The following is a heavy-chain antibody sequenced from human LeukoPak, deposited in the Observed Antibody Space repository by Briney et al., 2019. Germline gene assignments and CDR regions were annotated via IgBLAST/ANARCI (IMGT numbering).Heavy chain of an antibody. CDR3: ARGRITMIVPGAFDI. V-gene: IGHV1-69*05. Sequence: SVKVSCKASGGTFSSYAISWVRQAPGQGLDWMGGIIPIFGTANYAQKFQGRVTITTDESTSTAYMELSSLRSEDTAVYYCARGRITMIVPGAFDIWGQGTMVTVSS. CDR2: IIPIFGTA. D-gene: IGHD3-22*01. CDR1: GGTFSSYA. J-gene: IGHJ3*02.